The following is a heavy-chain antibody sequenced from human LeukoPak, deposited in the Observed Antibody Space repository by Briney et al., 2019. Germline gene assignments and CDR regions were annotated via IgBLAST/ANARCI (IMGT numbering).Heavy chain of an antibody. J-gene: IGHJ4*02. V-gene: IGHV3-21*01. Sequence: GGCLRLSCAASGFTLDDYGMSWVRQAPGKGLEWVSSISSSSSYIYYADSVKGRFTISRDNAKNSLYLQMNSLRAEDTAVYYCAGWSGSNNFDYWGQGTLVTVSS. D-gene: IGHD1-26*01. CDR2: ISSSSSYI. CDR1: GFTLDDYG. CDR3: AGWSGSNNFDY.